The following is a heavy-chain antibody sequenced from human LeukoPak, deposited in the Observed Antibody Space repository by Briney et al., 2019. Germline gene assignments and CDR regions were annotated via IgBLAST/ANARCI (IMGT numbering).Heavy chain of an antibody. V-gene: IGHV3-7*01. CDR2: IKQDGSEK. CDR3: ARRGYSGYDYYYYYYYMDV. CDR1: GFTFSSYA. D-gene: IGHD5-12*01. Sequence: PGGSLRLSCAASGFTFSSYAMSWVRQAPGKGLEWVANIKQDGSEKYYVDSVKGRFTISRDNAKNSLYLQMNSLRAEDTAVYYCARRGYSGYDYYYYYYYMDVWGKGTTVTVSS. J-gene: IGHJ6*03.